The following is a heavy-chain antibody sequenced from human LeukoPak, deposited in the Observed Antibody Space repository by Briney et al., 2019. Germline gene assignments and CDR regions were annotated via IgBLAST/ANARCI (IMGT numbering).Heavy chain of an antibody. CDR1: GYTFSTYG. CDR3: ARDPRKTYSSGWYYFDY. V-gene: IGHV1-18*01. CDR2: ISAYNGNT. Sequence: ASVKVSCKASGYTFSTYGISWVRQAPGRGLEWMAWISAYNGNTNYAQKFQGRVTMTTDTSTSTAYMELKSLRSDDTAVYYCARDPRKTYSSGWYYFDYWGQGTLVTVSS. J-gene: IGHJ4*02. D-gene: IGHD6-19*01.